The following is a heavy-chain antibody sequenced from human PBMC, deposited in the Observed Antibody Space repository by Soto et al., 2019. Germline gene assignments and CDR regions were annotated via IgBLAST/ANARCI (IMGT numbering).Heavy chain of an antibody. CDR2: INQSGST. V-gene: IGHV4-34*01. CDR3: ARGLNYVVY. CDR1: GGSFSGYY. J-gene: IGHJ4*02. Sequence: SETLSLTCAVYGGSFSGYYWSWLRQPPGKGLEWIGEINQSGSTNYNPSLKSRVTISIDTSKNQFSLKVSSVTAADTAVYYCARGLNYVVYWGQGTLVTVSS. D-gene: IGHD3-16*01.